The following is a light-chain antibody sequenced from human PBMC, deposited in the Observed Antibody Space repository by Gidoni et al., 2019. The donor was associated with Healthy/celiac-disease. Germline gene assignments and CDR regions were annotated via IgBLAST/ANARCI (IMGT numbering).Light chain of an antibody. CDR2: WAS. CDR3: QHSGT. Sequence: DIVMTQSPDSLAVSLGERATINCKSSQSVLYSSNNKNYLAWYQQKPGQPPKLLIYWASTRESGVPDRFRGSGSGTDFTLTISSLQAEDVAVYYCQHSGTFGQGTKLEIK. CDR1: QSVLYSSNNKNY. V-gene: IGKV4-1*01. J-gene: IGKJ2*01.